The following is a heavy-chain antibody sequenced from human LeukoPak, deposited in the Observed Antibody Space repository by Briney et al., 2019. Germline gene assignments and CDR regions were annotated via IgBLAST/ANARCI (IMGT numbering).Heavy chain of an antibody. D-gene: IGHD1-26*01. CDR3: ARASGSYYVSIDY. Sequence: GGSLRLSCAASGFNFRGYWMTWVRQAPGKGLQWVASIKQDGSDEYHVDSVKGRFTISRDNAKNSMYLQMNNLRAEDTVVYYCARASGSYYVSIDYWGQGTLVTVSS. CDR2: IKQDGSDE. V-gene: IGHV3-7*01. CDR1: GFNFRGYW. J-gene: IGHJ4*02.